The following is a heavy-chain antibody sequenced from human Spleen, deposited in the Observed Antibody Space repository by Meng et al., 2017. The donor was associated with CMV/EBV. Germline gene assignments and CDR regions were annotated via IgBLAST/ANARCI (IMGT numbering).Heavy chain of an antibody. J-gene: IGHJ4*02. D-gene: IGHD7-27*01. V-gene: IGHV3-23*01. CDR1: GFTFTGYA. Sequence: GESLKISCAASGFTFTGYAMSWVRQAPGKGLEWVSTISGSGGSTYYADSVKGRFTISRDNSKNTLYVQMNSLRAEDTAVYYCAKGWQNLGDYWGQGTLVTVSS. CDR2: ISGSGGST. CDR3: AKGWQNLGDY.